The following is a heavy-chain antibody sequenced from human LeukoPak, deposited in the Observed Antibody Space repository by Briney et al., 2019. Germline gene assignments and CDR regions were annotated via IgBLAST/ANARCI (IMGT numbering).Heavy chain of an antibody. V-gene: IGHV1-69*05. CDR1: GGTFSSYA. J-gene: IGHJ4*02. D-gene: IGHD1-7*01. Sequence: SVKVSCKASGGTFSSYAISWVRQAPGQGLEWMGGIIPIFGTANYAQKFQGRVTITTGESTSTAYMELSSLRSEDTAVYYCARDSGWNYILDYWGQGTLVTVSS. CDR3: ARDSGWNYILDY. CDR2: IIPIFGTA.